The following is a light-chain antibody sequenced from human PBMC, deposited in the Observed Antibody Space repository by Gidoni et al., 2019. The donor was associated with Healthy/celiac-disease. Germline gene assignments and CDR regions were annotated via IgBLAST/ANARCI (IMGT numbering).Light chain of an antibody. CDR2: WAS. V-gene: IGKV4-1*01. Sequence: DIVMTQSPDFLAVSLGERATINCKSSQSFLYSSNNKYYLAWYQQKPGQPPKLLIYWASTRESGVPDRFSGSGSGTDFTLTISRLQAEDVAVYYCQQYYSTPLTFGGGTKVEIK. CDR3: QQYYSTPLT. CDR1: QSFLYSSNNKYY. J-gene: IGKJ4*01.